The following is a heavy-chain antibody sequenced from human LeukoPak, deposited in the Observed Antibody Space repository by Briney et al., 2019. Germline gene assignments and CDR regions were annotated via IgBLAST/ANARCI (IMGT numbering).Heavy chain of an antibody. V-gene: IGHV3-23*01. J-gene: IGHJ6*02. CDR1: GFTFSSYG. D-gene: IGHD4-17*01. CDR2: SSVSGGST. CDR3: AKDGKYGDYGAYQYGMDV. Sequence: GRSLRLSCAASGFTFSSYGMHWVRQAPGKGLEWVSGSSVSGGSTHYADSVKGRFTISRDNSENTLYLQMNSLRAEDTAVYYCAKDGKYGDYGAYQYGMDVWGQGTTVTVSS.